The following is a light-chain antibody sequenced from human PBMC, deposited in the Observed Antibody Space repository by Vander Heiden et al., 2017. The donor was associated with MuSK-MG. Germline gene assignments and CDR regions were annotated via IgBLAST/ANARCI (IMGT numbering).Light chain of an antibody. CDR1: QSISSW. J-gene: IGKJ2*01. Sequence: DIQMTQSPSTLSASVGERVTITCRASQSISSWLAWYQQKPGKAPKLLIYKASNLESGVPSRFSGSGSGTEFTLTISSLQPDDFATYYCQQYNRYYTFGQGTKLEIK. CDR3: QQYNRYYT. V-gene: IGKV1-5*03. CDR2: KAS.